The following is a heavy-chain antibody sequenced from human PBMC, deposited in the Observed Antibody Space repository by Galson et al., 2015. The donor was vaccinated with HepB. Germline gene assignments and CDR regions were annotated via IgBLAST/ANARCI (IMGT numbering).Heavy chain of an antibody. V-gene: IGHV3-30*18. D-gene: IGHD1-1*01. CDR1: GFTFSSYG. Sequence: SLRLSCAASGFTFSSYGMHWVRQAPGKGLEWVAVISYDGSNKYYADSVKGRFTISRDNSKNTLYLQMNSLRAEDTAVYYCAKGQLQNWNFDYWGQGTLVTVSS. CDR3: AKGQLQNWNFDY. CDR2: ISYDGSNK. J-gene: IGHJ4*02.